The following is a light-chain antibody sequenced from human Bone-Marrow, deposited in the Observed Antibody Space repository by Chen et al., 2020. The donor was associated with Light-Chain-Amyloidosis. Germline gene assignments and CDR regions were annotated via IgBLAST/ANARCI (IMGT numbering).Light chain of an antibody. J-gene: IGLJ1*01. V-gene: IGLV2-14*01. Sequence: SALTQPASVSGSPGPSITISCTGTSSDVGGDNQFSWYQQHPHNAPKLMIYEVTNRPSWVPDRFSGSKSDNTASLTISGLQTEDEANYFCSSYTITNTLVFGSGTRVTVL. CDR1: SSDVGGDNQ. CDR2: EVT. CDR3: SSYTITNTLV.